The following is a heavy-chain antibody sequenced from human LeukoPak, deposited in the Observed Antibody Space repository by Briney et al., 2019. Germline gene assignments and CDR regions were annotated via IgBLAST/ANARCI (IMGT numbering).Heavy chain of an antibody. J-gene: IGHJ4*02. CDR3: ARGYSGYVN. V-gene: IGHV3-7*05. D-gene: IGHD5-12*01. CDR2: IKQDGSEK. Sequence: GGSLRLSCAASGFTFSGYWMSWVRQAPGKGLEWVANIKQDGSEKYHVDSVKGRFTISRDNAKNSLYLQMNSLRAEDTAVYYCARGYSGYVNWGQGTLVTVSS. CDR1: GFTFSGYW.